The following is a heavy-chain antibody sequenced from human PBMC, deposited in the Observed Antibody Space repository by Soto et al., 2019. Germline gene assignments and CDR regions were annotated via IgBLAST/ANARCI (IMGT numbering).Heavy chain of an antibody. Sequence: GGSLRLSCAASGFTFSSYAMHWVRQAPGKGLEWVAVISYDGSNKYYADSVKGRFTISRDNSKNTLYLQMNSLRAEDTAVYYCARLSGSGGGWLRGREIYYFDYWGQGTLVTVSS. V-gene: IGHV3-30-3*01. J-gene: IGHJ4*02. CDR1: GFTFSSYA. CDR2: ISYDGSNK. CDR3: ARLSGSGGGWLRGREIYYFDY. D-gene: IGHD5-12*01.